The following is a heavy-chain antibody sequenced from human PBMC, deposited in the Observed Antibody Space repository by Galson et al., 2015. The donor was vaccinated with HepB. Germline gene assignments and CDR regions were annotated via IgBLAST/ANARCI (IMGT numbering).Heavy chain of an antibody. CDR1: GYTLTALS. CDR3: AKDNPDNEGSSWYVWDY. V-gene: IGHV1-24*01. D-gene: IGHD6-13*01. Sequence: SCKVSGYTLTALSMHWVRQAPGKGLEWMGGFDPEDGETIYAQKFQGRVTMTEDTSTDTAYMELSSLRAEDTAVYYCAKDNPDNEGSSWYVWDYWGQGTLVTVSS. CDR2: FDPEDGET. J-gene: IGHJ4*02.